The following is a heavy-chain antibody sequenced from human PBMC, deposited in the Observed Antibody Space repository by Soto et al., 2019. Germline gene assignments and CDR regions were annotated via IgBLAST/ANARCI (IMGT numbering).Heavy chain of an antibody. V-gene: IGHV5-10-1*01. CDR3: ARHSNRRYSSSTHYYYGMDV. CDR2: IDPSDSYT. J-gene: IGHJ6*02. Sequence: GESLKISCMGSGYSFTSYWISWVRQMPGKGLEWMGRIDPSDSYTNYSPSFQGHVTISADKSISTAYLQWSSLKASDTAMYYCARHSNRRYSSSTHYYYGMDVWGQGTTVTVSS. CDR1: GYSFTSYW. D-gene: IGHD6-6*01.